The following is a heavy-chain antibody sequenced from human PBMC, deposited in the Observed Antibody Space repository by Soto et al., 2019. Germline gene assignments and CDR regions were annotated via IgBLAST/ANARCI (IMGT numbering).Heavy chain of an antibody. J-gene: IGHJ3*02. CDR2: LNAGGDNT. CDR3: AHPRGYGVFDAYDI. V-gene: IGHV3-23*01. CDR1: GFTFSIYG. Sequence: GGSLRLSCVASGFTFSIYGMSWVRQAPGKGLEWVSALNAGGDNTYYADSVKGRFTISRDNSMNALYLQMNSLRIEDTAVYYCAHPRGYGVFDAYDIWGQGTMVTVSS. D-gene: IGHD4-17*01.